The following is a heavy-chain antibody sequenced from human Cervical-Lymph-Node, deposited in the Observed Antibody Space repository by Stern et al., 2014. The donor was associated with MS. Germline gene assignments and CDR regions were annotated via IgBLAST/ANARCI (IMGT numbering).Heavy chain of an antibody. D-gene: IGHD3-16*02. CDR3: ARLGDYIWGTYRYHYFDS. V-gene: IGHV5-51*01. Sequence: ELQLVESGAEVKKPGESLKISCRGSGYSFTGHWIAWVRQMPGTGLEWMGIIYLGDSETKYNPSFQGQVTFSADKSTRTVYLQWSSLQASDTAIYYCARLGDYIWGTYRYHYFDSWGQGTLVTVSS. CDR2: IYLGDSET. CDR1: GYSFTGHW. J-gene: IGHJ4*02.